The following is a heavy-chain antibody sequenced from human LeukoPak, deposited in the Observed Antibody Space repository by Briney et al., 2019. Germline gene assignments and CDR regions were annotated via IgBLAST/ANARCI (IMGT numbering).Heavy chain of an antibody. Sequence: PGGSLRLSCAASGFTFSSYAMSWVRQAPGKGLEWVSAISGSGGSTYYADSVKGRFTISRDNSKNTLYLQMNSLRAEDTAVYYCASSARLYSSSWYYFDYWGQGTLVTVSS. J-gene: IGHJ4*02. CDR2: ISGSGGST. CDR1: GFTFSSYA. D-gene: IGHD6-13*01. V-gene: IGHV3-23*01. CDR3: ASSARLYSSSWYYFDY.